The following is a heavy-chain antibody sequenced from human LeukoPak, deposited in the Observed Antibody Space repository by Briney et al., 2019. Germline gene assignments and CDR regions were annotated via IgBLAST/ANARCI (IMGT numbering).Heavy chain of an antibody. CDR2: ILGNGDSS. Sequence: GGSLRLSCTASGFTFSSYPMHWVRQAPGKGLEYVSAILGNGDSSFYADSVKGRFTISRDNSKNTLYLQMGSLRADDMAVYYCARGGTAFDYWGQGTLVTVSS. V-gene: IGHV3-64*02. J-gene: IGHJ4*02. CDR1: GFTFSSYP. CDR3: ARGGTAFDY.